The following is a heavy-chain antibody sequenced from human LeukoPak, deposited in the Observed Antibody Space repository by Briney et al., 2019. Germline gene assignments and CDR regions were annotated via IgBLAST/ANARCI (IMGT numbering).Heavy chain of an antibody. J-gene: IGHJ4*02. CDR1: GGTFSSYT. Sequence: SVKVSCKASGGTFSSYTISWVRQAPGQGLEWMGRIIPILGIANYAQKFQGRVTITADKSTSTAYVELSSLRSEDTAVYYCASGERKGARVYWGQGTLVTVSS. D-gene: IGHD1-26*01. V-gene: IGHV1-69*02. CDR2: IIPILGIA. CDR3: ASGERKGARVY.